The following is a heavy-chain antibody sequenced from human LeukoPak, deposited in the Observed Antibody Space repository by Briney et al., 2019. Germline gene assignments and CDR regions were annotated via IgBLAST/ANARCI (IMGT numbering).Heavy chain of an antibody. V-gene: IGHV4-61*09. CDR2: IYTSGTT. D-gene: IGHD4-17*01. J-gene: IGHJ5*02. CDR1: GGSISSSSYY. CDR3: ARDLHDYGDFLGLGWFDP. Sequence: SETLSLTCTVSGGSISSSSYYWGWIRQPAGKGLEWIGQIYTSGTTNYNPSLKSRITMSVDTSKNHFSLKLNSVTAADTAVYYCARDLHDYGDFLGLGWFDPWGQGTLVTVSS.